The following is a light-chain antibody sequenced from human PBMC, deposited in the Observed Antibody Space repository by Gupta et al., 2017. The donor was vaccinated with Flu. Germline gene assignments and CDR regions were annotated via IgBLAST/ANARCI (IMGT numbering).Light chain of an antibody. CDR1: QSIRNS. CDR2: AAS. V-gene: IGKV1-39*01. Sequence: DIQMTQSPSSLSASVGDRVTITCRASQSIRNSLNWYQWKPGKAPKLLIYAASSLQSGVPSRFRGSGSGTDFTLTISNLQPEDFASYYCQQGYTIPFNFAQGTRLEIK. J-gene: IGKJ5*01. CDR3: QQGYTIPFN.